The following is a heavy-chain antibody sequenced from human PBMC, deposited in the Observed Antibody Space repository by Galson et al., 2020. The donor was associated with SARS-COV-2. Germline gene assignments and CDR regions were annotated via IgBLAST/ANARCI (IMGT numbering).Heavy chain of an antibody. Sequence: QLGESLKLSCAASGFSFSAYWMTWVRQAPGKGLEWVVNIKPDGSDKYYVDSVKGRFTVSRDNAKNSLYLQMNSLRAEDTAVYYCARGYFYGSGSFDSWGQGTLVTVSS. V-gene: IGHV3-7*04. CDR3: ARGYFYGSGSFDS. D-gene: IGHD3-10*01. CDR1: GFSFSAYW. CDR2: IKPDGSDK. J-gene: IGHJ5*01.